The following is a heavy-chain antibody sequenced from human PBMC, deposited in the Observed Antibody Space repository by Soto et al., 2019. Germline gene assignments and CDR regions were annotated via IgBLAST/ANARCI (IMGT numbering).Heavy chain of an antibody. V-gene: IGHV4-31*03. CDR1: GGSISSGGYY. CDR3: ARTVGSSSWLEYFQH. D-gene: IGHD6-13*01. J-gene: IGHJ1*01. CDR2: IYYSGST. Sequence: PSETLSLTCTVSGGSISSGGYYWSWIRQHPGKGLEWIGYIYYSGSTYYNPSLKSRVTISVDTSKNQFSLKLSSVTAADTAVYYCARTVGSSSWLEYFQHWGQGTLVTVSS.